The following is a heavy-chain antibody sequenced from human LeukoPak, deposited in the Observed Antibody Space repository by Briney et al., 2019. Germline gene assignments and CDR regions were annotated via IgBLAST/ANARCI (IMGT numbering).Heavy chain of an antibody. Sequence: PGGSLRQSCAASEVTFSSYWMHGGVRGLRGGLVWGSHIIADVTTTTYADSVKGRFTISRENAKNMLYHQMISLRAEETAVYCCARRVVTDSGVTFGLDVWGQGATVTVSS. CDR1: EVTFSSYW. CDR3: ARRVVTDSGVTFGLDV. CDR2: IIADVTTT. J-gene: IGHJ6*01. D-gene: IGHD4-23*01. V-gene: IGHV3-74*03.